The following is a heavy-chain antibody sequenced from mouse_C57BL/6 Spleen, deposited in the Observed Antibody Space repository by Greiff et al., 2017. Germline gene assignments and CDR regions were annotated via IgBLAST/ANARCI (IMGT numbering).Heavy chain of an antibody. CDR1: GYSFTSYY. D-gene: IGHD2-3*01. Sequence: QVQLKESGPELVKPGASVKISCKASGYSFTSYYIHWVKQRPGQGLEWIGWIYPGSGNTKYNEKFKGKATLTADTSSSTAYMQLSSLTSEDSAVYYCARQGDGSPFAYWGQGTLVTVSA. V-gene: IGHV1-66*01. CDR3: ARQGDGSPFAY. CDR2: IYPGSGNT. J-gene: IGHJ3*01.